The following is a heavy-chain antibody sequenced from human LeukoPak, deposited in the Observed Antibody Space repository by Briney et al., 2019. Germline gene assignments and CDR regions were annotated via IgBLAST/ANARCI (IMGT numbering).Heavy chain of an antibody. CDR3: AKDRKWELLFDY. D-gene: IGHD1-26*01. J-gene: IGHJ4*02. CDR2: ISSSEKTI. Sequence: GGSLRLSCAASGFTFSRYEMSWVRQAPGKGLEWISYISSSEKTILYADSVKGRFTISRDSAKNSLFLQMNSLRAEDTAVYYCAKDRKWELLFDYWGQGTLVTVSS. V-gene: IGHV3-48*03. CDR1: GFTFSRYE.